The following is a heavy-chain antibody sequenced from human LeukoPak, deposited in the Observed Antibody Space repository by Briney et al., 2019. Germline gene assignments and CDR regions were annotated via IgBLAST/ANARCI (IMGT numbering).Heavy chain of an antibody. J-gene: IGHJ4*02. V-gene: IGHV3-7*01. D-gene: IGHD2-2*01. CDR1: GFTFSAYW. CDR2: IRPDGSEK. CDR3: ARDGGSAMPFDY. Sequence: GGSLRLSCAASGFTFSAYWMSWVRQAPGMGLEWVANIRPDGSEKHYVDSVKGRFTISRDNAKNSLYLQMNSLRAEDTAVYYCARDGGSAMPFDYWGQGTLVTVSS.